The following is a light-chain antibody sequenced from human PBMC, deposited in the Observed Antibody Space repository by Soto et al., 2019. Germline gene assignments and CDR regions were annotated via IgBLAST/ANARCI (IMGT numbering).Light chain of an antibody. J-gene: IGKJ1*01. Sequence: EIVMTQSPATVSLSPGERATLSCRASQSVSSSHVAGYQQKPGQAPRLLIYGACSRATGIADRFSGSGSGTDFTLIISRLETEDFAVYYCQQYGSSGTFGQGTKV. CDR1: QSVSSSH. V-gene: IGKV3-20*01. CDR3: QQYGSSGT. CDR2: GAC.